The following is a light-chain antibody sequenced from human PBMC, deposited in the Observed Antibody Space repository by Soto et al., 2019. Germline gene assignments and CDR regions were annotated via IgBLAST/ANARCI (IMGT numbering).Light chain of an antibody. V-gene: IGKV3-15*01. CDR2: NAS. Sequence: DIVITQSPATLSVSPGERATLSCRASQSVSSNLAWYLQNPGQVPRLLIYNASTRATAIPARFSGSGSGTEFTLSISSLQSEDFAVYHCQQYNNWPHTFGGGTKVEIK. CDR3: QQYNNWPHT. CDR1: QSVSSN. J-gene: IGKJ4*01.